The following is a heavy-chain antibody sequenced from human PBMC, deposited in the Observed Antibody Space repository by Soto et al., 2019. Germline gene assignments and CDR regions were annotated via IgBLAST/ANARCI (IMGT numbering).Heavy chain of an antibody. J-gene: IGHJ6*02. CDR3: AASIFYYGMDV. CDR2: IYPGDSDT. V-gene: IGHV5-51*01. CDR1: GYTFTNYW. Sequence: LKISCKGSGYTFTNYWIGWVRQMPGKGLEWMGIIYPGDSDTKYNPSFQGQVTISADKSITTTYLRWTSLKASDTAIYYCAASIFYYGMDVWGQPTTVTVSS.